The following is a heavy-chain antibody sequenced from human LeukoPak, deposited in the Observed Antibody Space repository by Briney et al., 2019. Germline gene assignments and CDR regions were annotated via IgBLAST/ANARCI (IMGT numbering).Heavy chain of an antibody. Sequence: GGSPRLSCAASGFTFSNAWMSWVRQAPGKGLEWVGRIKSKTDGGTTDYAAPVKGRFTISRDDSKNTLYLQMNSLKTEDTAVYYCTTDRDDILTGYFFDYWGQGTLVTVSS. V-gene: IGHV3-15*01. CDR3: TTDRDDILTGYFFDY. D-gene: IGHD3-9*01. J-gene: IGHJ4*02. CDR2: IKSKTDGGTT. CDR1: GFTFSNAW.